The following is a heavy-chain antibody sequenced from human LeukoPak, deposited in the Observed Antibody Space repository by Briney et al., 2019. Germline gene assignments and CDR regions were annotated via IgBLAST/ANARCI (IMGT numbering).Heavy chain of an antibody. V-gene: IGHV3-23*01. J-gene: IGHJ4*02. CDR1: GFTFSSYA. D-gene: IGHD3-10*01. CDR3: AKDLNYGFDS. CDR2: ISGSGDKT. Sequence: GGSLRLSCAASGFTFSSYAMSWVRQAPGKGLEGVSAISGSGDKTFYAESVRGRFTISRDNSKNTLYLQMNSLRAEDTAVYYFAKDLNYGFDSWGQGTLVTVSS.